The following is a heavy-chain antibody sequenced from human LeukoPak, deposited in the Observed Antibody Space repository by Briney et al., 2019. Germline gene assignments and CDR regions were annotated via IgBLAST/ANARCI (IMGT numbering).Heavy chain of an antibody. CDR3: AREGGFYRPLDY. V-gene: IGHV4-4*02. Sequence: EPSETLSFTCGVSGGSITTTNWWTWVSQPPGKGLEWIGEVHLDGRTNYNPPLKSHLTISVDLSENHTSLRLTSVTAADTAVYYCAREGGFYRPLDYSGQGTLVTVSS. D-gene: IGHD3-3*01. CDR2: VHLDGRT. J-gene: IGHJ4*02. CDR1: GGSITTTNW.